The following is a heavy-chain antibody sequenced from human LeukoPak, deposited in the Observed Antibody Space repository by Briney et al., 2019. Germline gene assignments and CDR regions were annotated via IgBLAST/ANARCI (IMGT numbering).Heavy chain of an antibody. D-gene: IGHD6-13*01. J-gene: IGHJ4*02. CDR2: ISAYNGRT. CDR1: GDTFTSYA. Sequence: GASVKVSCKDSGDTFTSYAITWVRQAPGQGLEWMGWISAYNGRTNYAQNLQDRVTLTIDTSTSTAYMELRSLKSDDTAVYFCARCESGSSWPWELGNNWGQGTPLTVSS. CDR3: ARCESGSSWPWELGNN. V-gene: IGHV1-18*01.